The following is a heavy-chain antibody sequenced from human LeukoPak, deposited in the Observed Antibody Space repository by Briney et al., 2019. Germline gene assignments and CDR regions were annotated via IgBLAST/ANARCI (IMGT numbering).Heavy chain of an antibody. V-gene: IGHV1-69*05. J-gene: IGHJ5*02. Sequence: ASVKVSCKTSGGTFNNSAISWVRQAPGQGLEWLGGIMPLFGTAGYAQKFQGTVTITKDESTRTVYSELTSLTSDDTAVYYCARDVHGDYGSGWFDPWGQGTLVSVSS. CDR3: ARDVHGDYGSGWFDP. CDR2: IMPLFGTA. CDR1: GGTFNNSA. D-gene: IGHD4-17*01.